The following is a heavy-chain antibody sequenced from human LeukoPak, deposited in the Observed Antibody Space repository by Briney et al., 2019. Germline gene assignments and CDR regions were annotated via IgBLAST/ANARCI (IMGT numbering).Heavy chain of an antibody. D-gene: IGHD4-17*01. Sequence: SVKVSCKASGGTFSSYAISWVRQAPGQGLEWMGGIIPIFGTANYAQKFQGRVTITTDESTSTAHMELSSLRSEDTAVYYCARSGGDYGEEGAFDIWGQGTMVTVSS. CDR3: ARSGGDYGEEGAFDI. V-gene: IGHV1-69*05. CDR2: IIPIFGTA. J-gene: IGHJ3*02. CDR1: GGTFSSYA.